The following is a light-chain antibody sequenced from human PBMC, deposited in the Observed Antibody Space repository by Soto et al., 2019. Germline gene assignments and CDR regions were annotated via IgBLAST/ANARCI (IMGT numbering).Light chain of an antibody. CDR1: QGISNW. CDR2: AAS. Sequence: DIQITQSPSSVSASVGDRVTITCRASQGISNWLAWYQQKPGKAPKLLIYAASSLHSGVPSRFSGSGSGTHFTLTISSLQPEDFAIYYCQQSHDTPPTFGQGTKVDIK. J-gene: IGKJ1*01. V-gene: IGKV1-12*01. CDR3: QQSHDTPPT.